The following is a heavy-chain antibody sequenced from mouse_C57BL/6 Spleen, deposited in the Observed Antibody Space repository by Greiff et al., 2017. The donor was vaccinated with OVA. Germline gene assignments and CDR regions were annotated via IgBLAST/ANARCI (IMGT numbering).Heavy chain of an antibody. CDR3: TRPIYYDYAWFAY. CDR1: GYTFTSYW. CDR2: IYPGNSDT. J-gene: IGHJ3*01. D-gene: IGHD2-4*01. Sequence: VQLQQSGTVLARPGASVKMSCKTSGYTFTSYWMHWVKQRPGQGLEWIGAIYPGNSDTSYNQKFKGKAKLTAVTSASTAYMELSSLTNEDSAVYYCTRPIYYDYAWFAYWGQGTLVTVSA. V-gene: IGHV1-5*01.